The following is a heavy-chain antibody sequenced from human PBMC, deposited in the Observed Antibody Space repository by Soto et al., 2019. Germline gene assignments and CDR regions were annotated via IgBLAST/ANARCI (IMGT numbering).Heavy chain of an antibody. Sequence: QLVESGGKLVQPGGSLRLSCAASGFTFSDNWMHWVRQTSGKGLVWVARINRDGSTTNYAGSVKGRFTISRDNAKDTLYLQMNSLRAEDTAVYYCARDRVAGSGSSDYWGQGTLVTVSS. J-gene: IGHJ4*02. D-gene: IGHD3-10*01. CDR2: INRDGSTT. CDR3: ARDRVAGSGSSDY. V-gene: IGHV3-74*01. CDR1: GFTFSDNW.